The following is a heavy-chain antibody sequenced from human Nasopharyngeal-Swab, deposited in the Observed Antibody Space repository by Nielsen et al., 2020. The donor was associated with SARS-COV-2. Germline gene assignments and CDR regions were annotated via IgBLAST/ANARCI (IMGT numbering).Heavy chain of an antibody. J-gene: IGHJ3*02. CDR3: AKDKGRGISPVEGSHDI. CDR2: IIWNGDSR. CDR1: GFTFDDHA. D-gene: IGHD4-23*01. Sequence: SLKISCAASGFTFDDHAMHWVRQAPGKGLEWVSGIIWNGDSRGYADSVKGRFTISRDSAKKSLYLQMNSLRPDDTALYYCAKDKGRGISPVEGSHDIWGQGTMVTVSS. V-gene: IGHV3-9*01.